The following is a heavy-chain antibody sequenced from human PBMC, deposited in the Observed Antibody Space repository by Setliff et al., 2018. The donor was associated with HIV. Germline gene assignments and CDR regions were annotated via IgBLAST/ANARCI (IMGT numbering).Heavy chain of an antibody. D-gene: IGHD7-27*01. CDR1: GGSLSSSNYY. CDR2: IYYSGNT. CDR3: ARQGRPGDFDS. J-gene: IGHJ4*02. V-gene: IGHV4-39*01. Sequence: PSETLSLTCTVSGGSLSSSNYYCGWIRQPPGKGLEWIGSIYYSGNTYYNPSLKSRVTISGDTSKKQFSLKLRAVTAADSAEYYCARQGRPGDFDSWGQGTLVTVSS.